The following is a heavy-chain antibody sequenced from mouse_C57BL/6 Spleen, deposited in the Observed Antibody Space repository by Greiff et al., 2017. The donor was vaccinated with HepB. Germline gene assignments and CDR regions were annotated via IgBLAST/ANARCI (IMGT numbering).Heavy chain of an antibody. D-gene: IGHD4-1*01. V-gene: IGHV1-82*01. Sequence: QVQLQQSGPELVKPGASVKISCKASGYAFSSSWMNWVKQRPGKGLEWIGRIYPGDGDTNYNGKFKGKATLTADKSSSTAYMQLSSLTSEDSAVYFCARSLNWDVAYWGQGTLVTVSA. CDR3: ARSLNWDVAY. CDR2: IYPGDGDT. J-gene: IGHJ3*01. CDR1: GYAFSSSW.